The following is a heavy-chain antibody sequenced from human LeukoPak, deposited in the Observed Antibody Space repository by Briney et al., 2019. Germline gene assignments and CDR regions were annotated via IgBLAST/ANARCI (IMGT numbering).Heavy chain of an antibody. CDR1: GYTLTELS. J-gene: IGHJ1*01. V-gene: IGHV1-24*01. CDR3: ATDLGIAVAGTRGYFQH. CDR2: FDPEDGET. D-gene: IGHD6-19*01. Sequence: GALVKVSCKVSGYTLTELSMHWVRQAPGKGLEWMGGFDPEDGETIYAQKFQGRVTMTEDTSTDTAYMELSSLRSEDTAVYYCATDLGIAVAGTRGYFQHWGQGTLVTVSS.